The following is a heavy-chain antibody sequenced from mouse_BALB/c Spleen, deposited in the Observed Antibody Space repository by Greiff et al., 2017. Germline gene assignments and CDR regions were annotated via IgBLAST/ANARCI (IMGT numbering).Heavy chain of an antibody. CDR1: GYTFTSYW. CDR3: TRSYYGSSYRYAMDY. J-gene: IGHJ4*01. D-gene: IGHD1-1*01. Sequence: VQLQQSGTVLARPGASVKMSCKASGYTFTSYWMHWVKQRPGQGLEWIGAIYPGNSDTSYNQKFKGKAKLTAVTSTSTAYMELSSLTNEDPAVYYCTRSYYGSSYRYAMDYWGQGTSVTVSS. CDR2: IYPGNSDT. V-gene: IGHV1-5*01.